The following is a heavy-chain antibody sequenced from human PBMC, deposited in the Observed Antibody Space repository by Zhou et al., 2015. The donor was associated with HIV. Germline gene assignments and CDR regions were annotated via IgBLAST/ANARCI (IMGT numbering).Heavy chain of an antibody. J-gene: IGHJ4*02. CDR3: ARGRGSGALDY. V-gene: IGHV3-7*04. D-gene: IGHD3-10*01. Sequence: EVQLVESGGTLVQPGGSLRLSCAASRFTFTNYWMTWVRQAPGKGLEWVANINQNGSETYYVDSVMGRFTISRDNTKNSLNLQMNSLRVEDTAVYYCARGRGSGALDYWGPGNPG. CDR2: INQNGSET. CDR1: RFTFTNYW.